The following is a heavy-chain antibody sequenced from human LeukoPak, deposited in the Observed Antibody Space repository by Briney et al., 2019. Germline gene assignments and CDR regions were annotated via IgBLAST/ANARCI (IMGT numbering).Heavy chain of an antibody. CDR2: INHSGST. Sequence: GSLRLSCAASGFTFSSYSMNWVRQAPGKGLEWIGEINHSGSTNYNPSLKSRVTISVDTSKNQFSLKLSSVTAADTAVYYCARGKLWQWLVSGRVLYFDYWGQGTLVTVSS. D-gene: IGHD6-19*01. V-gene: IGHV4-34*01. CDR1: GFTFSSYS. CDR3: ARGKLWQWLVSGRVLYFDY. J-gene: IGHJ4*02.